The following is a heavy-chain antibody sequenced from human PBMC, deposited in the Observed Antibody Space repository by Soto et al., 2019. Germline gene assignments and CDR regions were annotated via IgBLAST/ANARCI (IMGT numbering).Heavy chain of an antibody. CDR1: GFTFSSYS. Sequence: GGSLRLSCAASGFTFSSYSVNWVRQDPGKGLEWVSSISSSSSYIYYADSVKGRFTISRDSAKNSLYLQMNSLRAEDTAVYYYARDRPGSQHYFDYWGPGNMVTVSS. CDR2: ISSSSSYI. CDR3: ARDRPGSQHYFDY. D-gene: IGHD3-10*01. V-gene: IGHV3-21*01. J-gene: IGHJ4*02.